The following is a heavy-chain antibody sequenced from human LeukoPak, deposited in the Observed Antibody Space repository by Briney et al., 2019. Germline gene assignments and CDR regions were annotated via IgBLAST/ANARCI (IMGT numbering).Heavy chain of an antibody. D-gene: IGHD3-3*01. CDR1: DSSIGSNSYY. V-gene: IGHV4-39*01. J-gene: IGHJ4*02. Sequence: PSETLSLTCTVSDSSIGSNSYYWGWIRQPPGKGLEWIGSIYYSGSTYYNPSLKSRLTISVDTSKNQFSLKLTSVTAADTAVYYCARRGYDFWTGYHRYFDYWGQGTLVTVSS. CDR2: IYYSGST. CDR3: ARRGYDFWTGYHRYFDY.